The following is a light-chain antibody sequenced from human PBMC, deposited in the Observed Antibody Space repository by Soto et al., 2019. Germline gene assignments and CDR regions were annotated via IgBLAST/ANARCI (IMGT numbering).Light chain of an antibody. V-gene: IGKV2-30*02. CDR3: MQGRHWPYT. J-gene: IGKJ3*01. Sequence: DVVVTQSPLSLPVTLGQPASISCRSSQSLIHSDGNTYLHWFQQRPGQSPRRLIYHVSIRDSGVPDRFSSSGSGTDFTLEISRVEAEDVGVYYCMQGRHWPYTFGPGTTVDIK. CDR2: HVS. CDR1: QSLIHSDGNTY.